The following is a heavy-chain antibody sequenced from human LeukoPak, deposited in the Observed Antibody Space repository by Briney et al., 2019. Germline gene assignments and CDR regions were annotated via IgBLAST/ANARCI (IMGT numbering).Heavy chain of an antibody. CDR1: GFTFSSSW. CDR2: IKEDGSET. CDR3: ARADFRGSSWDYAY. V-gene: IGHV3-7*04. J-gene: IGHJ4*02. Sequence: GGSLRLACAASGFTFSSSWMGWARQAPGKGLEWVANIKEDGSETYYVDSVKGRFTISRDNAKNSLYLQVNSLRAEDTAAYYCARADFRGSSWDYAYWGQGALVTVSS. D-gene: IGHD6-13*01.